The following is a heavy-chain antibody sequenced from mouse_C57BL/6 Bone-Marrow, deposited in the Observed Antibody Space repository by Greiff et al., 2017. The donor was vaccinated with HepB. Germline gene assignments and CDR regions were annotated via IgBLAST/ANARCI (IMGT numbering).Heavy chain of an antibody. CDR2: IDPSDSYT. D-gene: IGHD1-1*01. Sequence: VQLQESGPELVKPGASVKISCKASGYTFTDYYINWVKQRPGQGLEWIGEIDPSDSYTNYNQKFKGKSTLTVDKSSSTAYMQLSSLTSEDSAVYYCARKLRSYFDYWGQGTTLTVSS. CDR1: GYTFTDYY. V-gene: IGHV1S126*01. CDR3: ARKLRSYFDY. J-gene: IGHJ2*01.